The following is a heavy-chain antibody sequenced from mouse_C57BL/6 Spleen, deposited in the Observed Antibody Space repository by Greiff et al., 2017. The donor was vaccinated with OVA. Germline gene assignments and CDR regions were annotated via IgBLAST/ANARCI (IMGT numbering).Heavy chain of an antibody. V-gene: IGHV1-80*01. CDR1: GYAFSSYW. Sequence: VQLQQSGAELVKPGASVKISCKASGYAFSSYWMNWVKQRPGKGLEWIGQIYPGDGDTNYNGKFKGKATLTADKSSSTAYMQLSSLTSEDSAVYFCARSGDGYSYVDYWGQGTTLTVSS. J-gene: IGHJ2*01. D-gene: IGHD2-3*01. CDR2: IYPGDGDT. CDR3: ARSGDGYSYVDY.